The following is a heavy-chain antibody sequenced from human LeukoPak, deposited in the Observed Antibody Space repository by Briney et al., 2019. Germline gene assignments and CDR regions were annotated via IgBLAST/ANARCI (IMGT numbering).Heavy chain of an antibody. Sequence: SETLSLTCTVSGGSISSSSYYWGWIRQPPGKGLEWIGSIYYSGSTYYNPSLKSRVTISVDTSKNQFSLKLSSVTAADTAVYYCARSPPGRGWLLPHYKYNWFDPWGQGTLVTVSS. V-gene: IGHV4-39*07. CDR1: GGSISSSSYY. CDR2: IYYSGST. CDR3: ARSPPGRGWLLPHYKYNWFDP. D-gene: IGHD3-22*01. J-gene: IGHJ5*02.